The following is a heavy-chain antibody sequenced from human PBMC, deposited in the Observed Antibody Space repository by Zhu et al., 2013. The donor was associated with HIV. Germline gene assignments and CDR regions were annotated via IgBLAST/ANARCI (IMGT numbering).Heavy chain of an antibody. J-gene: IGHJ4*02. Sequence: EVQLVESGGGLVQPGGSLRLSCAASGFTFSSYEMNWVRQAPGKGLEWVSYISSSGSTIYYADSVKGRFTISRDNAKNSLYLQMNSLRAEDTAVYYCATIVVVIEEDYWGQGNPGSPSPQ. CDR2: ISSSGSTI. V-gene: IGHV3-48*03. D-gene: IGHD2-21*01. CDR3: ATIVVVIEEDY. CDR1: GFTFSSYE.